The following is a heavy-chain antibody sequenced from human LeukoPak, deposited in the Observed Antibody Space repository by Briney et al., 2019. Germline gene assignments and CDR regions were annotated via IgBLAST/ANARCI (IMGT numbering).Heavy chain of an antibody. CDR2: INAGNGNT. CDR1: GYTFTSYA. Sequence: ASVKVSCRASGYTFTSYAMHWVRQAPGQRLEWMGWINAGNGNTKYSQEFQGRVTITRDTSASTAYMELSSLRSEDMAVYYCARDYDYVWGSLAFDIWGQGTMVTVSS. J-gene: IGHJ3*02. CDR3: ARDYDYVWGSLAFDI. V-gene: IGHV1-3*03. D-gene: IGHD3-16*01.